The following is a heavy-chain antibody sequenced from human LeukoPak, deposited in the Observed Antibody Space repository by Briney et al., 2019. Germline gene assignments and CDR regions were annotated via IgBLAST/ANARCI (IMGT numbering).Heavy chain of an antibody. V-gene: IGHV3-30-3*01. CDR1: GFTFSSYA. CDR3: ARDPRGYCSSTSCYGMDV. Sequence: GRSLRLSCAASGFTFSSYAMHWVRQAPGKGLEWVAVISYDGSNKYYADSVKGRFTISRDNSKNSLYLQMNSLRAEDTAVYYCARDPRGYCSSTSCYGMDVWGQGTTVTVSS. D-gene: IGHD2-2*01. CDR2: ISYDGSNK. J-gene: IGHJ6*02.